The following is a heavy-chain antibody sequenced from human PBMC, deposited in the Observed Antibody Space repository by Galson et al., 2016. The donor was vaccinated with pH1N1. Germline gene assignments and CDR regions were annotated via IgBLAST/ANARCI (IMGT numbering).Heavy chain of an antibody. V-gene: IGHV4-4*02. CDR3: ARDGGDYGGAGQYKYFDT. Sequence: PPGQGLEWIGEIYHIGGTNYNPSLKSRVTISLDKSKNHFSLNLASVTAADTAVYYCARDGGDYGGAGQYKYFDTWGQGTLATVSS. J-gene: IGHJ5*02. D-gene: IGHD4-23*01. CDR2: IYHIGGT.